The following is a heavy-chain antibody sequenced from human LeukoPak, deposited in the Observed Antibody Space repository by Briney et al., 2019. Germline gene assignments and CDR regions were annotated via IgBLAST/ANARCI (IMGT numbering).Heavy chain of an antibody. CDR1: GFIFSDYY. V-gene: IGHV3-11*03. J-gene: IGHJ4*02. D-gene: IGHD6-13*01. CDR3: ARLTIAAAGPVY. CDR2: IHDRSSYT. Sequence: GASLRLSCAASGFIFSDYYMSWLCQAPGKGLERVSYIHDRSSYTKYADSVRGRVNIPRDNVKNFLYRQMNSLRAEDTAVYYCARLTIAAAGPVYWGQGTLVTVSS.